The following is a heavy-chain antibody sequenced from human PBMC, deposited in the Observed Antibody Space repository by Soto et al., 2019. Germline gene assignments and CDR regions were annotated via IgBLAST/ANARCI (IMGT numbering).Heavy chain of an antibody. D-gene: IGHD5-12*01. J-gene: IGHJ6*02. V-gene: IGHV3-23*01. CDR2: ISGSGGST. CDR1: GFNFSSYA. Sequence: PGGSLRLSYAAAGFNFSSYAMSWVRQAPGKGLEWVSAISGSGGSTYYADSVKGRFTISRDNSKNTLYLQMNSLRAEDTAVYYCAKPHSGYDSYYYYGMDVWGQGTTVTVSS. CDR3: AKPHSGYDSYYYYGMDV.